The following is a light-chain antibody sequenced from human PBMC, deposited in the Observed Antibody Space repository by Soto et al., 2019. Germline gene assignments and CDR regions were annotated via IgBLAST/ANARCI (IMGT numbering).Light chain of an antibody. CDR3: QQYGSSPPRYT. V-gene: IGKV3-20*01. J-gene: IGKJ2*01. Sequence: EIVLTQSPGTLSLSPGERATLSCRASQSVSSNYLAWYQQKPGQTPRLLIYGASSRATGIPYRFSGSGSGTDFTLTISRLEPEDFAVYYCQQYGSSPPRYTFGQGTKLEIK. CDR1: QSVSSNY. CDR2: GAS.